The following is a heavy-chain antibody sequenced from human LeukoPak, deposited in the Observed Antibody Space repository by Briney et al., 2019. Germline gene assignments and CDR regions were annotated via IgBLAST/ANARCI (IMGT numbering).Heavy chain of an antibody. CDR2: ISGSGGST. D-gene: IGHD3-10*01. J-gene: IGHJ4*02. CDR3: AKDRFYGSGSYTFDS. V-gene: IGHV3-23*01. CDR1: GFILRSHA. Sequence: GGSLRLSCSASGFILRSHAMHWVRQAPGKGLEWVSAISGSGGSTYYADSVKGRFTISRDNSKSTLYLQMNSLRAEDSAVYYCAKDRFYGSGSYTFDSWGQGTLVTVSS.